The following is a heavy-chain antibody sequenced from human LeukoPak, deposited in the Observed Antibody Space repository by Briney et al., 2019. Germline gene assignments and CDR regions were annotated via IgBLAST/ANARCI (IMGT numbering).Heavy chain of an antibody. D-gene: IGHD3-10*01. J-gene: IGHJ4*02. Sequence: GGSLRLSCAASGFTFSSYSMNWVRQAPGKGLEWVSSISSSSSYIYYADSVKGRFTISRDNAKNSLYLQMNSLRPEDTALYYCTKTNWGSGIYFDNWGQGTLVTVSS. CDR2: ISSSSSYI. V-gene: IGHV3-21*04. CDR3: TKTNWGSGIYFDN. CDR1: GFTFSSYS.